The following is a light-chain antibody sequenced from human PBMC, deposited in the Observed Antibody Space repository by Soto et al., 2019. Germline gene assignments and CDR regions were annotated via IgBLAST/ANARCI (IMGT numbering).Light chain of an antibody. V-gene: IGKV1-5*03. CDR3: QQYNSYST. CDR2: KAS. Sequence: DIQMTQSPSTLSASVGDRVTITCRASQSIRTWLAWYQQKPGKAPKLLISKASTLESGVPSRFSGSGSGTEFTLTISSLQPDDFATYYCQQYNSYSTFGQGTRLEIK. J-gene: IGKJ5*01. CDR1: QSIRTW.